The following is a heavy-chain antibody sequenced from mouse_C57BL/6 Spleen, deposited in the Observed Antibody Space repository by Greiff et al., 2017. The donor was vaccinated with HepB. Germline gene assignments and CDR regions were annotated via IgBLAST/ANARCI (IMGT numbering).Heavy chain of an antibody. CDR3: AREGDYGSIFAY. CDR1: GFTFSSYA. Sequence: EVKLVESGGGLVKPGGSLKLSCAASGFTFSSYAMSWVRQTPEKRLEWVATISDGGSYTYYPDNVKGRFTIYRDNAKNNLYLQMSHLKSEDTAMYYCAREGDYGSIFAYWGQGTLVTVSA. V-gene: IGHV5-4*01. CDR2: ISDGGSYT. J-gene: IGHJ3*01. D-gene: IGHD1-1*01.